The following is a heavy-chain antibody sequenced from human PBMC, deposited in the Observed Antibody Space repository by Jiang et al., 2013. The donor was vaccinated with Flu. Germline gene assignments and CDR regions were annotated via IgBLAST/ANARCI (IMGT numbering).Heavy chain of an antibody. J-gene: IGHJ5*02. Sequence: KPTQTLTLTCSVSGFSVSTSGVGMGWVRQPPGKALEWLALIDWDDDKYYSTSLKTRLTISKDTSKNQVVLTMTNMDPVDTATYYCARGNYYDSSGYYRIWFDPWGQGALVTVSS. CDR1: GFSVSTSGVG. CDR2: IDWDDDK. D-gene: IGHD3-22*01. CDR3: ARGNYYDSSGYYRIWFDP. V-gene: IGHV2-70*20.